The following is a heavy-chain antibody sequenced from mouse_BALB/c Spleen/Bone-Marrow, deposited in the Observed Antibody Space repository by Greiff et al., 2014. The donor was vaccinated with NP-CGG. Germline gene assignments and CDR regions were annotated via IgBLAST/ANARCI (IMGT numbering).Heavy chain of an antibody. CDR1: GFSLTNYG. D-gene: IGHD1-2*01. CDR2: IWADGST. Sequence: VQLQQSGPGLVAPSQSLSITCTVSGFSLTNYGVHGVRQPPGKGLEWLGVIWADGSTNYNSALMSRLSISKDNSKSQVFFKMNSLQTDDTAMYYCARITTATGAMDYWGQGTSVTVSS. J-gene: IGHJ4*01. V-gene: IGHV2-9*02. CDR3: ARITTATGAMDY.